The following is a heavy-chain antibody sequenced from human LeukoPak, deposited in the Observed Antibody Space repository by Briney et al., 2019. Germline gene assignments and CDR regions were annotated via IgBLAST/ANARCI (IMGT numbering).Heavy chain of an antibody. D-gene: IGHD4-17*01. CDR1: GFTFSSYG. Sequence: GGSLRLSCAASGFTFSSYGMHWVRQAPGKGLEWVAVIWYDGSNKYYADSVKGRFTISRDNSKNTLYLQMNSLRAEDTAVYYCARASIHGDELGAFDIWGQGTMVIVSS. J-gene: IGHJ3*02. V-gene: IGHV3-33*01. CDR3: ARASIHGDELGAFDI. CDR2: IWYDGSNK.